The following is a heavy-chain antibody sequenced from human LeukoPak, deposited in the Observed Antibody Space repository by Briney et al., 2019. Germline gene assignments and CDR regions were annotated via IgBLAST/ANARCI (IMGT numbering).Heavy chain of an antibody. CDR3: ARDSGYESGWFDP. D-gene: IGHD5-12*01. V-gene: IGHV4-4*02. Sequence: SGTLSLTCAVSGGSISSSNWWSWVRQPPGKGLEWIGEIYHSGSTNYNPSLKSRVTISVDKSKNQFSLKLSSVTAADTAVYYCARDSGYESGWFDPWGQGTLVTVSS. CDR2: IYHSGST. CDR1: GGSISSSNW. J-gene: IGHJ5*02.